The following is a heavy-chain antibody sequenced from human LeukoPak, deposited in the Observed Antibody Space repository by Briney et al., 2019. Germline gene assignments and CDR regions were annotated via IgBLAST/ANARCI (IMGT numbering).Heavy chain of an antibody. J-gene: IGHJ5*02. CDR2: ISSSSNYI. CDR1: GFTFSSYS. D-gene: IGHD3-16*01. V-gene: IGHV3-21*01. Sequence: GGSLRLSCAASGFTFSSYSMNWVRQAPGKGLEWVSSISSSSNYIYYADSVKGRFTISRDNAKNTLYLQMNSLRVEDTAVYYCARGGANWFDPWGQGTLVIVSS. CDR3: ARGGANWFDP.